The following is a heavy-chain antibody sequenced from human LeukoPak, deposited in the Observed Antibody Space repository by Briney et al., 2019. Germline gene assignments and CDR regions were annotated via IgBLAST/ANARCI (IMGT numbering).Heavy chain of an antibody. CDR1: GFTFSSYW. V-gene: IGHV3-23*01. Sequence: GGSLRLSCAASGFTFSSYWMSWVRQAPGKGLEWVSGISSSGDNTYYADSVKGRFTISRDNSKNTLYLQMNSLRAEDTAVYYCAKGAISGYGGYFFDYWGQGTLVTVSS. CDR2: ISSSGDNT. D-gene: IGHD5-12*01. J-gene: IGHJ4*02. CDR3: AKGAISGYGGYFFDY.